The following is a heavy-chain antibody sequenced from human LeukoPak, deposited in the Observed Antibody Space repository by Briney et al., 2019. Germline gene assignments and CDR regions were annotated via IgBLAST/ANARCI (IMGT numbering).Heavy chain of an antibody. V-gene: IGHV3-23*01. D-gene: IGHD1-26*01. CDR3: AKDPVGALYYFDY. J-gene: IGHJ4*02. CDR1: GFTFSSYA. Sequence: PGGSLRLSCAASGFTFSSYAMSWVRQAPGKGLEWVSAISGSGGSTYYADSVRGRFTISRDNSKNTLYLQMNSLRAEDTAVYYCAKDPVGALYYFDYWGQGTLVTVSS. CDR2: ISGSGGST.